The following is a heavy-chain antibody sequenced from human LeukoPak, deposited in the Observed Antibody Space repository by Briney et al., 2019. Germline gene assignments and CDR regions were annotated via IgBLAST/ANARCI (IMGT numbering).Heavy chain of an antibody. V-gene: IGHV1-8*02. CDR1: GYTFSTYD. J-gene: IGHJ4*02. CDR2: MNPNSANT. CDR3: ARAIRYQLLSDY. Sequence: ASVKVSCKTSGYTFSTYDINWLRQAAGQRLEWMGWMNPNSANTGFAQKFQGRAAITRDTSTATAYLELSGLTSEDTAVYYCARAIRYQLLSDYWGQGTLVTVSS. D-gene: IGHD2-2*01.